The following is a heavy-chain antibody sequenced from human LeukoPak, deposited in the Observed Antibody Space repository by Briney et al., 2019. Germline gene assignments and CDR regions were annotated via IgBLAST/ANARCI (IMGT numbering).Heavy chain of an antibody. CDR2: INHSGST. CDR3: ARASSSSWIPIDY. CDR1: GGSFSGYY. Sequence: SETLSLTCAVYGGSFSGYYWSWIRQPPGKGLEWIGEINHSGSTNYNPSLKSRVTISVDTSKNQFSLKLSSVTAADTAVYYCARASSSSWIPIDYWGQGTLVTVSS. V-gene: IGHV4-34*01. J-gene: IGHJ4*02. D-gene: IGHD6-13*01.